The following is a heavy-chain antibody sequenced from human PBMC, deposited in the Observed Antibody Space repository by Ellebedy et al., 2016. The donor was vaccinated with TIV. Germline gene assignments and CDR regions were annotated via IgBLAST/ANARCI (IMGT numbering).Heavy chain of an antibody. J-gene: IGHJ4*02. CDR2: ISGSGGST. Sequence: PGGSLRLFCAASGFTFSSYAMSWVRQAPGKGLEWVSAISGSGGSTYYADSVKGRFTISRDNSKNTLYLQMNSLRAEDTAVYYCANPGYSYGPSPFDYWGQGTLVTVSS. CDR3: ANPGYSYGPSPFDY. CDR1: GFTFSSYA. D-gene: IGHD5-18*01. V-gene: IGHV3-23*01.